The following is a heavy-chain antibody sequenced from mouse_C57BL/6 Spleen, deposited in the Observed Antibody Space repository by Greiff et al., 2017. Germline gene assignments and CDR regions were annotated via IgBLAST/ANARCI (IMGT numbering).Heavy chain of an antibody. Sequence: VQLKQSGPGLVKPSQSLSLTCSVTGYSITSGYYWNWIRQFPGNKLEWMGYISYDGSNNYNPSLKNRISITRDTSKNQFFLKLNSVTTEDTATYYCARDLTTVDYWGQGTTLTVSS. V-gene: IGHV3-6*01. CDR3: ARDLTTVDY. J-gene: IGHJ2*01. CDR2: ISYDGSN. CDR1: GYSITSGYY. D-gene: IGHD1-1*01.